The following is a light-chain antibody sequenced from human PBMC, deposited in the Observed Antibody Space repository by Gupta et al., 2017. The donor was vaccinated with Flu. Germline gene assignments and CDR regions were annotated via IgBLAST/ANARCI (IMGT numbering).Light chain of an antibody. CDR2: GAS. J-gene: IGKJ1*01. CDR3: QQYGSSPKT. CDR1: QSVSSSN. Sequence: GTRSLSPGERATLSCRASQSVSSSNLAWYQQKPGQAPRLLIYGASSRATGIPDRFSGSGSGTDFTLTISRLEPEDFAVYYCQQYGSSPKTFGQGTKVEIK. V-gene: IGKV3-20*01.